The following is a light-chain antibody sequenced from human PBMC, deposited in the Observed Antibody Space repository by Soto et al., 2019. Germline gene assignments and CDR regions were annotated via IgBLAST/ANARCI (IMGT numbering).Light chain of an antibody. CDR3: QQYGSSPPYS. CDR1: QSVSSSY. J-gene: IGKJ2*03. V-gene: IGKV3-20*01. Sequence: EIVLTQTPGTLSLSPGERATLSCRASQSVSSSYLAWYQQKPGQAPRLLIYGASSRATGIPDRFSGSGSGTDFTLTISRLEPEDFAVYYCQQYGSSPPYSFGQGTKVDI. CDR2: GAS.